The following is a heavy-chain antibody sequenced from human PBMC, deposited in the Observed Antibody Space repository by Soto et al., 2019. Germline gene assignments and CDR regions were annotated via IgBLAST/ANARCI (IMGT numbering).Heavy chain of an antibody. V-gene: IGHV1-69*06. CDR2: IIPIFGTA. D-gene: IGHD3-3*01. CDR1: GGTFSSYA. CDR3: ASPDFWSGYEFPSSGMDV. Sequence: QVQLVQSEAEVKKPGSSVKVSCKASGGTFSSYAISWVRQAPGQGLEWMGGIIPIFGTANYAQKFQGRVTITADKSTSTAYMELSSLRSEDTAVYYCASPDFWSGYEFPSSGMDVWGQGTTVTVSS. J-gene: IGHJ6*02.